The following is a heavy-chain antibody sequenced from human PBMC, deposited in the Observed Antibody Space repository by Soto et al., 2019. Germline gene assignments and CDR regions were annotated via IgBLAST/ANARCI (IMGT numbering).Heavy chain of an antibody. Sequence: GGSLRLSCASSGFTFSSYAMSWVRQAPGKGLEWVSAISGSGGSTYYADSVKGRFTISRDNSKNTLYLQMNSLRAEDTAVYYCAKTDGNPVFVAFDYWGQGTLVTVSS. CDR3: AKTDGNPVFVAFDY. CDR2: ISGSGGST. D-gene: IGHD2-8*01. J-gene: IGHJ4*02. CDR1: GFTFSSYA. V-gene: IGHV3-23*01.